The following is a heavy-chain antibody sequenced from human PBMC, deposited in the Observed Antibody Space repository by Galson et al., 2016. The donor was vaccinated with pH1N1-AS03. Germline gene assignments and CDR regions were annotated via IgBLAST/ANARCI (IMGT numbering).Heavy chain of an antibody. CDR1: GFSLSTGGVH. J-gene: IGHJ4*02. CDR2: IFWDGET. V-gene: IGHV2-5*02. D-gene: IGHD2-8*01. Sequence: PALVKPTQTLTLTCTFSGFSLSTGGVHVAWIRQPPGKALEWLALIFWDGETRYRPSLRSRLTITKDTSKNQVVLTTTNMDPVDTATYYCARSTHVNEGLDFWGQGTLVTVSS. CDR3: ARSTHVNEGLDF.